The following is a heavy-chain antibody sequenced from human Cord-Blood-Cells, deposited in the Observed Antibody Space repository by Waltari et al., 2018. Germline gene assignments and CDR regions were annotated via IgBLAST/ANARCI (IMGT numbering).Heavy chain of an antibody. J-gene: IGHJ4*02. CDR2: IWYDGSNK. CDR3: ARDREGSSWFDY. D-gene: IGHD6-13*01. Sequence: QVQLLEYGGGVVQPGRSLSLSCAGSGFTFSSYGMHGVRQAPGKGLEWVAVIWYDGSNKYYADSVKGRFTISRDNSKNTLYLQMNSLRAEDTAVYYCARDREGSSWFDYWGQGTLVTVSS. CDR1: GFTFSSYG. V-gene: IGHV3-33*01.